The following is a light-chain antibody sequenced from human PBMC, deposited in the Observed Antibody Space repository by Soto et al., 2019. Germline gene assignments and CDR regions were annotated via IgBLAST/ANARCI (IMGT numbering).Light chain of an antibody. V-gene: IGKV3-20*01. CDR1: QSVSSGY. Sequence: EIVLTQSPGTQSLSPGQRVTLSCRASQSVSSGYLAWYQLRPGQAPRLLIYGASSRATGIPDRFSGSGSGTDFTLTISRLEPEDFAVYYCQQYGSSPETFGQGTKLEIK. J-gene: IGKJ2*01. CDR3: QQYGSSPET. CDR2: GAS.